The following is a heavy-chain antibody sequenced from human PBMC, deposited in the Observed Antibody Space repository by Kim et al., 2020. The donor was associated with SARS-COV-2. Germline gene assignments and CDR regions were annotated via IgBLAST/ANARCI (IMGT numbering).Heavy chain of an antibody. CDR3: AKGEYYYDSSGYEL. J-gene: IGHJ4*02. V-gene: IGHV3-23*01. D-gene: IGHD3-22*01. Sequence: GDSEKGRFTVSRDNSKSTLYLQMNSLRAEDTAVYYCAKGEYYYDSSGYELWGQGTLVTVSS.